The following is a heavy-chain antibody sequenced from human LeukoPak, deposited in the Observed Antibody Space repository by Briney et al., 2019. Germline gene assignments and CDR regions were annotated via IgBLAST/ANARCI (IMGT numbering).Heavy chain of an antibody. CDR3: AGQYCSGGSCQLDY. V-gene: IGHV4-59*01. D-gene: IGHD2-15*01. CDR2: IYYSGST. CDR1: GGSISSYY. Sequence: SETLSLTCTVSGGSISSYYWSWIRQPPGKGPEWIGYIYYSGSTNYNPSLKSRVTISVDTSKNQFSLKLSSVTAADTAVYYCAGQYCSGGSCQLDYWGQGALVTVSS. J-gene: IGHJ4*02.